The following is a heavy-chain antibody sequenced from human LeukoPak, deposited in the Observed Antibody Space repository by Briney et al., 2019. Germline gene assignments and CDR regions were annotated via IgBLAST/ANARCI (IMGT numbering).Heavy chain of an antibody. J-gene: IGHJ5*02. CDR2: IYSNGNT. Sequence: SETLSLTCTVSGGSITSYYWSWIRQPPGKGLEWIGYIYSNGNTKYNPSLKSRVTISVDTSKNQFSLKLSSVTAADTAVYYCARVGLLWFGEGGWFDPWGQGTLVTVSS. CDR3: ARVGLLWFGEGGWFDP. V-gene: IGHV4-59*12. CDR1: GGSITSYY. D-gene: IGHD3-10*01.